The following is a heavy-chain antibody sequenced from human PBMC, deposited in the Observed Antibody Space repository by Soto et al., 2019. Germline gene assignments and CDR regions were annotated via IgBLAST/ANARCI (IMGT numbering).Heavy chain of an antibody. D-gene: IGHD1-1*01. CDR3: ARDYSDGIPSWFDP. J-gene: IGHJ5*02. Sequence: QVQLVQSGAEVKKPGSSVKLSCKAFGGTFNNYAFSWVRQAPGQGLEWMGGIIPIFDTTNYAQKFQGRVTITADESTSTTFMELSSMRSEDTAIYCCARDYSDGIPSWFDPWGQGTRVTVSS. V-gene: IGHV1-69*12. CDR1: GGTFNNYA. CDR2: IIPIFDTT.